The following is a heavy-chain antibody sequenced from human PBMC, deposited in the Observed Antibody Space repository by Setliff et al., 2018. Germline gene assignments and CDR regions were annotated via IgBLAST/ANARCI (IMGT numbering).Heavy chain of an antibody. CDR1: GDSTSSGDYF. Sequence: SETLSLTCTVSGDSTSSGDYFWSWIRQPPGKGLEWIAYIYHSGSAYYNPSLKSRVTMSVDTSKNQFSLHLTSATAADTAVYYCAREVGTSTSSDAFDVWGQGMMVTVSS. D-gene: IGHD1-26*01. CDR2: IYHSGSA. CDR3: AREVGTSTSSDAFDV. V-gene: IGHV4-30-4*08. J-gene: IGHJ3*01.